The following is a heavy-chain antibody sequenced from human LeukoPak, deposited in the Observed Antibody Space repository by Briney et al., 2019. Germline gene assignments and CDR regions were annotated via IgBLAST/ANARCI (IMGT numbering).Heavy chain of an antibody. D-gene: IGHD4-17*01. CDR3: ATERYGDYVATFDY. CDR1: GYTLTELS. Sequence: VSVKVSCKLSGYTLTELSMHWVRQAPGKGLEWMGGFDPEDGETIYSQQFQGRVTMTEDTSTDTAYMELSSLRSEDTAVYYCATERYGDYVATFDYWGQGTLVSVSS. V-gene: IGHV1-24*01. CDR2: FDPEDGET. J-gene: IGHJ4*02.